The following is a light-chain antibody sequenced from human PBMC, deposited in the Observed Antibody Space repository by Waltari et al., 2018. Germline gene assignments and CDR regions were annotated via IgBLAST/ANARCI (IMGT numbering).Light chain of an antibody. Sequence: QSVLTQPPSVSGAPGQRVTISCNGSSSNIGAGYDVHWYQQLPGTAPKVLMYRNNNRPSGGPDRVSGSKSGTSASLAITGLQAEDEADYFCQSYDSSLSGSGVFGGGTRLTVL. J-gene: IGLJ3*02. CDR2: RNN. CDR1: SSNIGAGYD. CDR3: QSYDSSLSGSGV. V-gene: IGLV1-40*01.